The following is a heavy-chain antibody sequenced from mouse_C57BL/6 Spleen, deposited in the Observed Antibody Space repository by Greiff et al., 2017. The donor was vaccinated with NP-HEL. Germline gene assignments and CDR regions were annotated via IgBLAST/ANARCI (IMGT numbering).Heavy chain of an antibody. D-gene: IGHD3-3*01. CDR3: ARHGTCDFDY. CDR1: GFTFSSYT. V-gene: IGHV5-9*01. J-gene: IGHJ2*01. CDR2: ISGGGGNT. Sequence: EVQVVESGGGLVKPGGSLKLSCAASGFTFSSYTMSWVRQTPEKRLEWVATISGGGGNTYYPDSVKGRFTISRDNAKNTLYLQMSSLRSEDTALYYCARHGTCDFDYWGQGTTLTVSS.